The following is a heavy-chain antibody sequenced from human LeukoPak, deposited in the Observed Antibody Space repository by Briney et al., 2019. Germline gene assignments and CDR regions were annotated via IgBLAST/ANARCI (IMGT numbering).Heavy chain of an antibody. CDR1: GGSISSGSYY. CDR2: IYTSGST. D-gene: IGHD6-13*01. V-gene: IGHV4-61*02. Sequence: SETLSLTCTVSGGSISSGSYYWSWIRQPAGKGLEWIGRIYTSGSTNYNPSLKSRVTISVDTSKNQFSLKLSSVAAADTAVYYCARDADSSSWYRIYWGQGTLVTVSS. CDR3: ARDADSSSWYRIY. J-gene: IGHJ4*02.